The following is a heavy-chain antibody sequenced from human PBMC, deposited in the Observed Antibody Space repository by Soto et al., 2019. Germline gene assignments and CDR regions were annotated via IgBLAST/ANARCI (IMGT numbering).Heavy chain of an antibody. CDR3: VNSDSTSAP. Sequence: VGSLRLSCAASGFTFRDYAMTGVRQAPGKGLDWVASISGSGFTPYYAASVKGRFTISRDNSKNMVYLQMNSLRVEDTAIYYFVNSDSTSAPSGQGSLVTVSS. CDR2: ISGSGFTP. D-gene: IGHD6-13*01. J-gene: IGHJ5*02. V-gene: IGHV3-23*01. CDR1: GFTFRDYA.